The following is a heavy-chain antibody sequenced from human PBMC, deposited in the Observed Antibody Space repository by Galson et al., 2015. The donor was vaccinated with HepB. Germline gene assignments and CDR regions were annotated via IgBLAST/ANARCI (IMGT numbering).Heavy chain of an antibody. CDR3: ARFREGGGWLDY. J-gene: IGHJ4*02. D-gene: IGHD6-19*01. CDR1: GGSISSNNW. Sequence: ETLSLTCAVSGGSISSNNWWSWVRQSLGKGLECIGEIYHGGSTSYNPSLKSRVTISVDKSKNQFSLKLSSVTAADTAVYYCARFREGGGWLDYWGQGILVTVSS. V-gene: IGHV4-4*02. CDR2: IYHGGST.